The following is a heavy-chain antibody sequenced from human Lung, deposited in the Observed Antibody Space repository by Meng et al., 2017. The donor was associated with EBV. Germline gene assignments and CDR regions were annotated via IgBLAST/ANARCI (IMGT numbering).Heavy chain of an antibody. CDR3: ARDEGGWLTAPDY. CDR2: IIPILGIA. D-gene: IGHD5-24*01. Sequence: QGRLLHSGADVKKPGSSVPVSCKASGGTFLSYAISWVRQAPGQGLEWMGRIIPILGIANYAQKFQGRVTITADKSTSTAYMELSSLRSEDTAVYYCARDEGGWLTAPDYWGQGTLVTVSS. J-gene: IGHJ4*02. CDR1: GGTFLSYA. V-gene: IGHV1-69*04.